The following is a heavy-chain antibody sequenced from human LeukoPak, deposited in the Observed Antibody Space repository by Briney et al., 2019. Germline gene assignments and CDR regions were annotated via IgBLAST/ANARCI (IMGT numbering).Heavy chain of an antibody. J-gene: IGHJ4*02. CDR3: ARVGVYSSSRRGAFDY. D-gene: IGHD6-6*01. CDR2: IYYSGST. CDR1: GGSISSGGYS. V-gene: IGHV4-31*03. Sequence: SETLSLTCTVSGGSISSGGYSWSWIRQHPGKGLEWIGYIYYSGSTYYNPSLKSRATISVDTSKNQFSLKLSSVTAADTAVYYCARVGVYSSSRRGAFDYWGQGTLVTVSS.